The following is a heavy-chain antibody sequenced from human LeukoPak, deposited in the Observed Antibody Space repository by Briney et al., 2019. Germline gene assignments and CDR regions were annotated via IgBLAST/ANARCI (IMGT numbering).Heavy chain of an antibody. D-gene: IGHD6-19*01. V-gene: IGHV4-39*01. CDR1: GGSISSSSSY. Sequence: SESLSLTCIVSGGSISSSSSYWGWIRHQPGKGLEWAGRIFYSGTTYYNPSLKSRVSISGVTSKNQCSLKLCSVTAADTAVYYCARLEAAVYSSGWVDYWGQGTLVTVSS. CDR2: IFYSGTT. J-gene: IGHJ4*02. CDR3: ARLEAAVYSSGWVDY.